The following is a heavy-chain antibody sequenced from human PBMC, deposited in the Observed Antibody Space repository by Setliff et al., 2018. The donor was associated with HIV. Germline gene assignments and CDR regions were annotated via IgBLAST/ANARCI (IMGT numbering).Heavy chain of an antibody. CDR2: IYWNDDK. Sequence: SGPTMVNPTQTLTLTCTFSGFSLSTSGVGVGWIRQPPGKALEWLALIYWNDDKRYSPFLQSRLTITKDTSKNQVVLTMTNMDPVDTATYYCAHRLGYCSGGSCFGAFDTWGQGTMVTVSS. V-gene: IGHV2-5*01. D-gene: IGHD2-15*01. CDR1: GFSLSTSGVG. CDR3: AHRLGYCSGGSCFGAFDT. J-gene: IGHJ3*02.